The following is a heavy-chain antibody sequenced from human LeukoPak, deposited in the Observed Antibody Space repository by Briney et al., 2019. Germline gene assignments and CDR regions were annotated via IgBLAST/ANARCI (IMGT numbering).Heavy chain of an antibody. CDR1: GFTFSSYN. J-gene: IGHJ5*02. V-gene: IGHV3-48*01. CDR3: ARSGTYNWFDP. CDR2: INSLSSTI. D-gene: IGHD1-26*01. Sequence: GGSLRLSCAASGFTFSSYNMNWVRQTPGKGLEWVSYINSLSSTIYYADSVKGRFTISSDNAKNSLYLQMNSLRAEDTGVYYCARSGTYNWFDPWGQGTLVTVSS.